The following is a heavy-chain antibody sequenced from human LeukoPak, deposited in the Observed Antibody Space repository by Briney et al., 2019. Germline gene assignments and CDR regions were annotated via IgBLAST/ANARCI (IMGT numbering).Heavy chain of an antibody. D-gene: IGHD7-27*01. J-gene: IGHJ3*02. V-gene: IGHV1-24*01. CDR3: ATGSDWGAQSAFDI. CDR2: FDPEDGET. Sequence: ASVKVSCKVSGYTLTELSMHWVRQAPGKGPEWMGGFDPEDGETIYAQKFQGRVTMTEDTSTDTAYMELSSLRSEDTAVYYCATGSDWGAQSAFDIWGQGTMVTVSS. CDR1: GYTLTELS.